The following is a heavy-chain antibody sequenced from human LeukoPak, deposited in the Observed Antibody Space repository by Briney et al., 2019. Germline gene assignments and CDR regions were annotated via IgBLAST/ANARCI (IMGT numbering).Heavy chain of an antibody. CDR3: ARDADYYGSGPFDY. V-gene: IGHV1-46*01. CDR2: IHPSGGST. J-gene: IGHJ4*02. D-gene: IGHD3-10*01. Sequence: ASVKVSCKASGYTFTTYYLHWGRQAPGQGLEWMGLIHPSGGSTSYAQKLQGRVTMTRDKSTSTVYMEVSSLRSEDTAVYYCARDADYYGSGPFDYWGQGTLVSVSS. CDR1: GYTFTTYY.